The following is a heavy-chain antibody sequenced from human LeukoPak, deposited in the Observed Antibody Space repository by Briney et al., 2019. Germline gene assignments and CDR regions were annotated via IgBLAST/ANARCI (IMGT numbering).Heavy chain of an antibody. V-gene: IGHV4-39*07. CDR1: GGSISSSSYY. Sequence: SETLSLTCTVSGGSISSSSYYWGWIRQPPGKGLEWIGSIYYSGSTYYNPSLKSRVTISVDTSKNQFSLKLSSVTAADTAVYYCAKDLLAFEIWGQGTMVTVSS. J-gene: IGHJ3*02. CDR3: AKDLLAFEI. CDR2: IYYSGST.